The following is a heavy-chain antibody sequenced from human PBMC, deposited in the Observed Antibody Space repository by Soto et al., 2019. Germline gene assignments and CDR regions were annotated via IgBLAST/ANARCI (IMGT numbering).Heavy chain of an antibody. J-gene: IGHJ4*02. Sequence: GGSLRLSCAASGFSFSTYGMHWVRQAPGKGLEWVAVISHDGVNKYYADSVKGRFTISRDISKNTLNLQMNSLSTEDTAVYYCAKGWLSRLPRLEYWEPGTMFAASS. V-gene: IGHV3-30*18. CDR3: AKGWLSRLPRLEY. D-gene: IGHD6-25*01. CDR2: ISHDGVNK. CDR1: GFSFSTYG.